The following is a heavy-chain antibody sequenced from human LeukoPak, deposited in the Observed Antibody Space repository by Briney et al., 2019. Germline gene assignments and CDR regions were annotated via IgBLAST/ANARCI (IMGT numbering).Heavy chain of an antibody. J-gene: IGHJ4*02. CDR3: AKDSSQHDS. CDR1: GLTFSSYA. V-gene: IGHV3-23*01. CDR2: ISVSGGTT. Sequence: PGGSLRLSCAASGLTFSSYAMNWVRQAPGKGLEWVSAISVSGGTTYYADSVRGRFTISRDNSKNTLYLQMNSLRDEDTALYYCAKDSSQHDSWGQGTLVTVSS.